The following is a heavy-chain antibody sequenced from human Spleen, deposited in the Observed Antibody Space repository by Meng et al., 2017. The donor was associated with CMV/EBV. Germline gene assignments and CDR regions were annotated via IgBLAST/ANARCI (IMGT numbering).Heavy chain of an antibody. D-gene: IGHD3-3*01. CDR1: GYTFTNYY. CDR3: AREFITIFGVIITGDSYGMDV. Sequence: ASVKVSCKASGYTFTNYYIYWVRQAPGQGLEWMGRINPSGGSTSYTQKFQGRVTMTRDTSTRTVSMELSSLRSEDTAVYYCAREFITIFGVIITGDSYGMDVWGQGTTVTVSS. V-gene: IGHV1-46*01. J-gene: IGHJ6*02. CDR2: INPSGGST.